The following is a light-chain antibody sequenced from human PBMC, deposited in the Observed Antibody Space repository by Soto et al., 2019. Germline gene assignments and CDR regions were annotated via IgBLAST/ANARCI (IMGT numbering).Light chain of an antibody. Sequence: QSVLTQPPSASGTPGQRVTISCSGSSSNIGSYTVNWYQQLPGTAPKLLIYRNSQRPSGVPDRFSGSKSGTSASLAISGLQSEDEADYYCAAWDDSLNGGVFGGGTKLTVL. J-gene: IGLJ3*02. CDR1: SSNIGSYT. V-gene: IGLV1-44*01. CDR3: AAWDDSLNGGV. CDR2: RNS.